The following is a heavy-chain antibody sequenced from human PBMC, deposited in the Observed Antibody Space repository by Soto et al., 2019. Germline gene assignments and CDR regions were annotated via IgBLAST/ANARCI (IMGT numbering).Heavy chain of an antibody. CDR3: ARERPDGARLDP. J-gene: IGHJ5*02. V-gene: IGHV4-30-2*01. CDR1: GGSISSGGYS. CDR2: IYHSGST. D-gene: IGHD6-6*01. Sequence: PSETLSLTCAVSGGSISSGGYSWSWIRQPPGKGLEWIGYIYHSGSTYYNPSLKSRVTISVDRSKNQFSLKLSSVTAADTAVYYCARERPDGARLDPWGQGTLVTVLL.